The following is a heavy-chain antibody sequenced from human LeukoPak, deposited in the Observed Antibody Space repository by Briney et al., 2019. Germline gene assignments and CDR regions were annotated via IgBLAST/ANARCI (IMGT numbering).Heavy chain of an antibody. CDR2: IYSGGST. CDR1: GFFFNTNA. Sequence: GGSLRLSCAASGFFFNTNAMSWVRQAPGMGLEWVSFIYSGGSTHYSDSVKGRFTISRDNSKNTLYLQMNSLKAEDTAVYYCARRAGAYSHPYDYWGQGTLVTVSS. V-gene: IGHV3-53*01. D-gene: IGHD4/OR15-4a*01. CDR3: ARRAGAYSHPYDY. J-gene: IGHJ4*02.